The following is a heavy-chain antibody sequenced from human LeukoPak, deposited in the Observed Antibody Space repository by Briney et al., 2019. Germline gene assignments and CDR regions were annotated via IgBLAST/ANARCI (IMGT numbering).Heavy chain of an antibody. CDR2: ISRTGSTT. D-gene: IGHD3-10*01. CDR3: ARDKDYSGSGSYFVY. CDR1: GFSFSSYE. J-gene: IGHJ4*02. V-gene: IGHV3-48*03. Sequence: PGGSLRLSCASSGFSFSSYEMNWVRQAPGKGLEWVSYISRTGSTTYYADSVWGRFTISRDNSKNSLYLQMNSLRAEDTAVYYCARDKDYSGSGSYFVYWDQGTLVTVSS.